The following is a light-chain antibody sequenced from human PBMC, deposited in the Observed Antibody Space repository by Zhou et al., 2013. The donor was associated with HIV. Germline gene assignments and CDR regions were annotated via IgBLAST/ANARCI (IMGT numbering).Light chain of an antibody. V-gene: IGKV1-39*01. J-gene: IGKJ3*01. CDR3: QQSYSTTFT. Sequence: SGVPSRFSGDASGTDFTLTISSLQSEDFATYYCQQSYSTTFTFGPGTTVEIK.